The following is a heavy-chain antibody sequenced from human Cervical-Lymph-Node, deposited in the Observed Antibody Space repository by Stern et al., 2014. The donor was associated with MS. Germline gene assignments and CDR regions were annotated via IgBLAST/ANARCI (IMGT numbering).Heavy chain of an antibody. CDR3: ARGQKRYYDSSGSTYSFDY. V-gene: IGHV4-34*01. Sequence: QVQLQQWGAGLLKSSETLSLTCAVYGGSFSGYYWSWIRQSPGRGLEWIGEINHRGTTNYNPSLKSRVTISADTSKNQFALRLRTVTAADTAVYYCARGQKRYYDSSGSTYSFDYWGQGTLVPVSS. J-gene: IGHJ4*02. D-gene: IGHD3-22*01. CDR2: INHRGTT. CDR1: GGSFSGYY.